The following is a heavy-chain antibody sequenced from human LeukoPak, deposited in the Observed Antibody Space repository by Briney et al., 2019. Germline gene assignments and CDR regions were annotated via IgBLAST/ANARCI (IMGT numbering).Heavy chain of an antibody. CDR2: ISSSSSTI. V-gene: IGHV3-48*01. J-gene: IGHJ4*02. Sequence: PGGSLRLSCAASGFTFSSYSMNWVRQAPGKGLEWVSYISSSSSTIYYADSVKGRFTISRDKSKNTVYLQMNSLRAEDTAVYYCAKGGSGYGSGSDFDYWGQGTLVTVSS. CDR3: AKGGSGYGSGSDFDY. CDR1: GFTFSSYS. D-gene: IGHD3-10*01.